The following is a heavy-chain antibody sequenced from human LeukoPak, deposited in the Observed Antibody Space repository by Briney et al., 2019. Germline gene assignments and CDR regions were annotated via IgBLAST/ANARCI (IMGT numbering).Heavy chain of an antibody. V-gene: IGHV5-51*01. CDR1: GYTFTNYW. J-gene: IGHJ5*02. CDR3: VRIPNSATPPNWFDP. Sequence: GASLKISCKGSGYTFTNYWINWVRQMPGKGLEWMGVIYPGDSDTRYNPSFQGQVTISADKSISTAYLQWSSLKTSDTAMYFCVRIPNSATPPNWFDPWGQGTLVTVSS. D-gene: IGHD4-23*01. CDR2: IYPGDSDT.